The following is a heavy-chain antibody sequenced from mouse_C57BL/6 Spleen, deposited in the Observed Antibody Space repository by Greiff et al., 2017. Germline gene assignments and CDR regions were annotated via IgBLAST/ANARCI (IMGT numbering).Heavy chain of an antibody. V-gene: IGHV1-80*01. CDR2: IYPGDGDT. CDR3: APQLDWYFDV. D-gene: IGHD4-1*02. CDR1: GYAFSSYW. J-gene: IGHJ1*03. Sequence: QVQLKESGAELVKPGASVKISCKASGYAFSSYWMNWVKQRPGKGLEWIGQIYPGDGDTNYNGKFKGKATLTADKSSSTAYMQLSSLTSEDSAVYFCAPQLDWYFDVWGTGTTVTVSS.